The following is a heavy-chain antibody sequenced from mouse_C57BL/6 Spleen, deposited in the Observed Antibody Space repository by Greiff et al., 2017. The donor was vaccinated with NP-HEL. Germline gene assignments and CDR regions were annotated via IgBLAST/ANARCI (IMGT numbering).Heavy chain of an antibody. J-gene: IGHJ3*01. D-gene: IGHD2-1*01. CDR1: GYTFTDYY. CDR2: INPYNGGT. V-gene: IGHV1-19*01. Sequence: VQLQQSGPVLVKPGASVKMSCKASGYTFTDYYMNWVKQSHGKSLEWIGVINPYNGGTSYNQKFKGKATLTVDKSSSTAYMELNSLTSEDSAVYYCARGDIYYGNYEEFAYWGQGTLVTVSA. CDR3: ARGDIYYGNYEEFAY.